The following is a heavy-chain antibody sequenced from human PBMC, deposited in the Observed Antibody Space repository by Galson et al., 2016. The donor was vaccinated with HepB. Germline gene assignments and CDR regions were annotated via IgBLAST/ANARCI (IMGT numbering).Heavy chain of an antibody. Sequence: SLRLSCAASGFSIGIYAMNWVRQAPGKGLEWVSYINDVGSALYYADSVKGRFTISRDNAKNSLYLQMTSLRDEDTAVYYCARDNLRGYAIDYWGQGSLATVSS. J-gene: IGHJ4*02. D-gene: IGHD5-18*01. CDR1: GFSIGIYA. CDR3: ARDNLRGYAIDY. V-gene: IGHV3-48*03. CDR2: INDVGSAL.